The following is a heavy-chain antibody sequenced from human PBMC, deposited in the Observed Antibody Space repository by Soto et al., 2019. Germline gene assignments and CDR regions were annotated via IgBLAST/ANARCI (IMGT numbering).Heavy chain of an antibody. Sequence: QVQLVDSGGGVVRPGRSLRLSCTASGFSFSSYGMHWVRQAPGKGLEWVAVIWYDGSYKEYTDSVKGRFTISRDNSKNTLYLQMNTLRVEDTALYYCARTSLRRVSSSGDCWGQGTLVTVSS. J-gene: IGHJ4*02. CDR2: IWYDGSYK. D-gene: IGHD2-8*01. CDR1: GFSFSSYG. CDR3: ARTSLRRVSSSGDC. V-gene: IGHV3-33*01.